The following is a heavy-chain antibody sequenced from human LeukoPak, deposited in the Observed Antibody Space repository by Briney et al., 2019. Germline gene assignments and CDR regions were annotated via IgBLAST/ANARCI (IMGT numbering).Heavy chain of an antibody. Sequence: GGSLRLSCAASGFTFSSYGMHWVRQAPGKGLEWVAVISYDGSKKYYADSVKGRFTISRDNSKNTLYLQMDNLRVDDAAVYYCARDLSAAYDFWGQGILVTVSS. CDR1: GFTFSSYG. CDR3: ARDLSAAYDF. J-gene: IGHJ4*02. V-gene: IGHV3-30*03. D-gene: IGHD2-21*01. CDR2: ISYDGSKK.